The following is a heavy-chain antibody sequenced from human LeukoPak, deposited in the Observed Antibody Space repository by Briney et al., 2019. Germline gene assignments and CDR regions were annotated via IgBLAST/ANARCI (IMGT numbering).Heavy chain of an antibody. D-gene: IGHD3-10*01. CDR2: IRFDGSSK. J-gene: IGHJ3*02. Sequence: GRSLRLSCAASGFTFSNYGMDWVRQAPGKGLEWVAVIRFDGSSKYYSDSVKGRFTISRDNSKNTLYLQMNSLRAGDTAVYYCARRRYGLGSYSDAFDIWGQGTMVTVSS. V-gene: IGHV3-33*01. CDR1: GFTFSNYG. CDR3: ARRRYGLGSYSDAFDI.